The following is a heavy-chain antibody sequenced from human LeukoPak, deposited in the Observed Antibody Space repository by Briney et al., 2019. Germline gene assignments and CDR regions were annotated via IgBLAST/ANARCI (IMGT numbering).Heavy chain of an antibody. V-gene: IGHV3-49*03. J-gene: IGHJ1*01. CDR3: TRDYDFRSGYRPRYFQH. D-gene: IGHD3-3*01. Sequence: PGGSLRLSCTASGFTFGDYAMSWFRQAPGKGLEWVGFIRSKAYGGTTEYAASVKGRFTISRDDSKSIAYLQMNSLKTEDTAVYYCTRDYDFRSGYRPRYFQHWGQGTLVTVSS. CDR1: GFTFGDYA. CDR2: IRSKAYGGTT.